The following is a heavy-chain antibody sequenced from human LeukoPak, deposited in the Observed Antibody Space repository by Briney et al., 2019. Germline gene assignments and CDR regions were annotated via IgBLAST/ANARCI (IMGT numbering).Heavy chain of an antibody. J-gene: IGHJ6*04. CDR1: GFTFSSYE. D-gene: IGHD2/OR15-2a*01. CDR2: ISSSGSTL. CDR3: ARVFSYGMDV. Sequence: GGTLRLSCAASGFTFSSYEMKWVRHPPGKGLERVSYISSSGSTLYYADSVKSRFTISRDNAKNSLYLQMNSLRAEDTAVYYCARVFSYGMDVWGKGTTVTVSS. V-gene: IGHV3-48*03.